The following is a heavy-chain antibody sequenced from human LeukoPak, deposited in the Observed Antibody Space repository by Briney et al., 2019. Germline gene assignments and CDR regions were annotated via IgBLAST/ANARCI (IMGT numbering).Heavy chain of an antibody. CDR2: IKDGGSEK. J-gene: IGHJ4*02. V-gene: IGHV3-7*05. CDR1: GFTFSDYS. Sequence: GGSLRLSCAASGFTFSDYSMTWVRQAPGKGLEWVATIKDGGSEKYYVDSVKGRFTISRDNAGNSVHLQMDSLRAEDTAVYYCARGGHRNLDYWGQGALVTVSS. CDR3: ARGGHRNLDY.